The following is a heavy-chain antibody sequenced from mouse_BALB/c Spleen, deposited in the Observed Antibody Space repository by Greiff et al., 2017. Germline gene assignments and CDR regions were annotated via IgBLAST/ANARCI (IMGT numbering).Heavy chain of an antibody. Sequence: QVQLQQSGAELVKPGASVKLSCKASGYTFTSYWMHWVKQRPGQGLEWIGEINPSNGRTNYNEKFKSKATLTVDKSSSTAYMQLSSLTSEDSAVYYCARSEFTTTGWYFDVWGAGTTVTVSS. CDR3: ARSEFTTTGWYFDV. V-gene: IGHV1S81*02. D-gene: IGHD1-1*01. CDR2: INPSNGRT. J-gene: IGHJ1*01. CDR1: GYTFTSYW.